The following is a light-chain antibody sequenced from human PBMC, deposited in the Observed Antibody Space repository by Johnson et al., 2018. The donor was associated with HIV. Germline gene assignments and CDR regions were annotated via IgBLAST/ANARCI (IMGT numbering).Light chain of an antibody. CDR2: DNN. V-gene: IGLV1-51*01. CDR3: GGWDSSLSAGL. CDR1: SSNIGNNY. Sequence: QSVLTQPPSVSAAPGQKVTISCSGSSSNIGNNYVSWYQQLPGTAPKLLIYDNNKRPSGIPDRFSGSKSGTSATLVITGLQTGDEAEYYCGGWDSSLSAGLFGTGTKVTAL. J-gene: IGLJ1*01.